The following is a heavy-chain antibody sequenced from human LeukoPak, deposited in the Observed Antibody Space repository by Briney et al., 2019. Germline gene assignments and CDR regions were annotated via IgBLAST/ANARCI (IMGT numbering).Heavy chain of an antibody. CDR3: ARSRGEDGVNWIAP. D-gene: IGHD4-17*01. CDR1: GGTFSSYA. CDR2: IIPIFGTA. V-gene: IGHV1-69*06. J-gene: IGHJ5*02. Sequence: ASVKVSCKAPGGTFSSYAISWVRQAPGQRLEWMGGIIPIFGTANYPQKFQRRVTITADKSTSQAHIEPSSVRSEDSALYYCARSRGEDGVNWIAPWGQGTPVTV.